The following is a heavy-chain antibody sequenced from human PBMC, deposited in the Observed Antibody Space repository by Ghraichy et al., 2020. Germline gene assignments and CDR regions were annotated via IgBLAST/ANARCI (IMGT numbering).Heavy chain of an antibody. V-gene: IGHV1-2*02. CDR3: ARDGRAVAGRARGNYYYGMDV. Sequence: ALVKVSCKASGYTFTGYYMHWVRQAPGRGLEWMGWINPNSGGTNYAQKFQGRVTMTRDTSISTAYMELSRLRSDDTAVYYCARDGRAVAGRARGNYYYGMDVWGQGTTVTVSS. CDR1: GYTFTGYY. D-gene: IGHD6-19*01. J-gene: IGHJ6*02. CDR2: INPNSGGT.